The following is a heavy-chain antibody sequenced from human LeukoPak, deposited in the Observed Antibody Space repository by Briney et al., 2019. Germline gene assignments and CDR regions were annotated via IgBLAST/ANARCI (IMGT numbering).Heavy chain of an antibody. Sequence: SETLSLTCTVSGGSVSSYYWSWIRQPPGKGLEWIGCISYTGGTNYTPSLKSRVTISLDTSKNQFSLKLSSVTAADTAVYYCARVRPAVYDSSGTSFDYWGQGTLVTVSS. CDR3: ARVRPAVYDSSGTSFDY. CDR2: ISYTGGT. V-gene: IGHV4-59*02. CDR1: GGSVSSYY. D-gene: IGHD3-22*01. J-gene: IGHJ4*02.